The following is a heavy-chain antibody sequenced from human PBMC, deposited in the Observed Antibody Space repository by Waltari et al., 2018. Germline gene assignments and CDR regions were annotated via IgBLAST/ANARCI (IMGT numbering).Heavy chain of an antibody. V-gene: IGHV1-24*01. CDR1: GHTLTELS. D-gene: IGHD3-16*01. Sequence: VKVSCKVSGHTLTELSMHWVRQAPGKGLEWMGGFDPEDGETIYAQKFQGRVTMTEDTLTETAYLELRSLRLEDTAVYYCATGVVTSFLGEFDYWGQGTLVTVSS. J-gene: IGHJ4*02. CDR2: FDPEDGET. CDR3: ATGVVTSFLGEFDY.